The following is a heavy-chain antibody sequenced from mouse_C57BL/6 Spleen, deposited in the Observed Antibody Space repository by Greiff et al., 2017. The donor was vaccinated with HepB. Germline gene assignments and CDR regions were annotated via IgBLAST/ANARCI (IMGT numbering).Heavy chain of an antibody. D-gene: IGHD1-1*01. J-gene: IGHJ3*01. CDR2: IDPENGDT. Sequence: EVKLVESGAELVRPGASVKLSCTASGFNIKDDYMHWVKQRPEQGLEWIGWIDPENGDTEYASKFQGKATITADTSSNTAYLQLSSLTSEDTAVYYCTTGSSSWFAYWGQGTLVTVSA. V-gene: IGHV14-4*01. CDR3: TTGSSSWFAY. CDR1: GFNIKDDY.